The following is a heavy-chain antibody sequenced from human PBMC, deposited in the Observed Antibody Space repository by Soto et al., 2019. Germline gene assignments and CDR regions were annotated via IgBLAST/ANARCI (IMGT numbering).Heavy chain of an antibody. V-gene: IGHV3-30*03. CDR1: GFDFRSYG. D-gene: IGHD3-10*01. J-gene: IGHJ4*02. CDR3: ARDSGWPILNFDS. Sequence: PGGSLRLSCTASGFDFRSYGIHWVRQAPGRGLEWVAAASYDGSETYYADSAKGRFTVSKEISKNTAFLQMNALRHEDTAVYFCARDSGWPILNFDSWGQGTLVTVSS. CDR2: ASYDGSET.